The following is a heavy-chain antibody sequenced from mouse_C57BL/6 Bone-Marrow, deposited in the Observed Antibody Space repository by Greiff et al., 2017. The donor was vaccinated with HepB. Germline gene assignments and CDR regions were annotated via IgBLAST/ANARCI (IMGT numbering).Heavy chain of an antibody. CDR2: ISSGSSTI. J-gene: IGHJ4*01. CDR1: GFTFSDYG. Sequence: EVKLVESGGGLVKPGGSLKLSCAASGFTFSDYGMHWVRQAPEKGLEWVAYISSGSSTIYYADTVKGRFTISRDNAKNTLFLQMTSLRSEDTAMYYCARRVPYGSSLYYAMDYWGQGTSVTVSS. V-gene: IGHV5-17*01. CDR3: ARRVPYGSSLYYAMDY. D-gene: IGHD1-1*01.